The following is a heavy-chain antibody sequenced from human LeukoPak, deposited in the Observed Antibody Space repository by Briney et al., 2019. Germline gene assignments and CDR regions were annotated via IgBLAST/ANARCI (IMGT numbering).Heavy chain of an antibody. D-gene: IGHD4-17*01. J-gene: IGHJ3*02. V-gene: IGHV4-39*02. CDR1: GGSISSSSYY. CDR2: IYYSGST. Sequence: RPSETLSLTCTVSGGSISSSSYYWGWIRQPPGKGLEWIGSIYYSGSTYYNPSLKSRVTVSVDTSKNQFSLKLSSVTAADTAVYYCARDLTTADAFDIWGQGTMVTVSS. CDR3: ARDLTTADAFDI.